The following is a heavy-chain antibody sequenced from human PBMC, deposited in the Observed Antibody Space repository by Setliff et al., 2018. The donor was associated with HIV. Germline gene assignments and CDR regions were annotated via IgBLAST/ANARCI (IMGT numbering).Heavy chain of an antibody. CDR1: GFTFSDYW. V-gene: IGHV3-74*01. J-gene: IGHJ5*02. CDR2: INPDGSPT. Sequence: PGGSLRLSCAASGFTFSDYWMHWVRQVPGKGLVYVSRINPDGSPTTYADSVKGRFTISRDNAKNTLYLQMNSLRGEDTAVYFCARAIRNGNSLINWFDPWGQRPLVPVS. CDR3: ARAIRNGNSLINWFDP. D-gene: IGHD2-8*01.